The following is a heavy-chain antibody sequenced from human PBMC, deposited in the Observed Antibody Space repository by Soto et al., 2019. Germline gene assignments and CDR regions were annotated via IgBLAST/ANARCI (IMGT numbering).Heavy chain of an antibody. CDR3: ARDQVTIFGVVYYYYYGMDV. D-gene: IGHD3-3*01. CDR1: GYTFTSYD. V-gene: IGHV3-21*01. J-gene: IGHJ6*02. Sequence: GASVKVSCKASGYTFTSYDINWVRQASGKGLEWVSSISSSSSYIYYADSVKGRFTISRDNAKNSLYLQMNSLRAEDTAVYYCARDQVTIFGVVYYYYYGMDVWGQGTTVTVSS. CDR2: ISSSSSYI.